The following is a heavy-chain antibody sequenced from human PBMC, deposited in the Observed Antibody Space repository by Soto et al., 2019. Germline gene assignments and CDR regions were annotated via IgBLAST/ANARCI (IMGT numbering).Heavy chain of an antibody. CDR2: MNPGSGDT. V-gene: IGHV1-8*02. J-gene: IGHJ5*02. D-gene: IGHD5-18*01. CDR1: GYTFTNND. Sequence: GASVKVSCKASGYTFTNNDVSWVRQATGQGLEWMGWMNPGSGDTGYAQKFQGRVTMTRDISIATAYMELNSLTSEDTAIYYCARMESSGSLNWFDPWGQGTLVTVSS. CDR3: ARMESSGSLNWFDP.